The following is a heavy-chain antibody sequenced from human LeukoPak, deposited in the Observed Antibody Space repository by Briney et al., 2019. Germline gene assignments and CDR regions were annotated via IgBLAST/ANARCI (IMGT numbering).Heavy chain of an antibody. CDR1: GYSISSAYY. J-gene: IGHJ4*02. CDR3: ARGRPLSGSSSVLGPSSFDY. Sequence: PSETLSLTCSVSGYSISSAYYWGWIRQPPGKGLEWIGTMYHSGSTNYNPSLKSRVTISVDTSKNQFSLKLSSVTAADTAVYYCARGRPLSGSSSVLGPSSFDYWGQGTLVTVSS. CDR2: MYHSGST. D-gene: IGHD6-6*01. V-gene: IGHV4-38-2*02.